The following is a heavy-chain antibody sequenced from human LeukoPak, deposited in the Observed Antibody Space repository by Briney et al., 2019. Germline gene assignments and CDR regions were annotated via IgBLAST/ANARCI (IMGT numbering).Heavy chain of an antibody. J-gene: IGHJ5*02. CDR1: GYTFTSYY. CDR2: INPSGGST. Sequence: GASVQVSCKASGYTFTSYYMHWVRQAPGQGLEWMGIINPSGGSTSYAQKFQGRVTMTRDTSTSTVYMELSSLRSEDTAVYYCARASRGYSSGWNWFDPWGQGTLVTVSS. V-gene: IGHV1-46*01. D-gene: IGHD6-19*01. CDR3: ARASRGYSSGWNWFDP.